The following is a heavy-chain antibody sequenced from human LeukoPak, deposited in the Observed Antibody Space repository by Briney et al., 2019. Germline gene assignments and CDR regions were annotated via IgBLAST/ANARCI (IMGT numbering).Heavy chain of an antibody. CDR1: GGSISSYY. Sequence: SETLSLTCTVSGGSISSYYWSWIRQPPGKGLEWIGYIYYSGSTNYNPSLKSRVTISVDTSKDQFSLKLSSVTAADTAVYYCARLPQLWFGELSTFDYWGQGTLVTVSS. CDR2: IYYSGST. CDR3: ARLPQLWFGELSTFDY. V-gene: IGHV4-59*08. D-gene: IGHD3-10*01. J-gene: IGHJ4*02.